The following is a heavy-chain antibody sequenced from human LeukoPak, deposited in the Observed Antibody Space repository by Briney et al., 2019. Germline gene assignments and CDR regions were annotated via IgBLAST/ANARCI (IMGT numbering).Heavy chain of an antibody. D-gene: IGHD6-13*01. J-gene: IGHJ5*02. CDR2: IYYSGGT. CDR1: GGSISSYY. Sequence: SETLSLTCTVSGGSISSYYWSWIRQPPGKGLEWIGYIYYSGGTNYNPSLKSRVTISVDTSKNQFSLKLSSVTAADTAVYYCASGIAAAGMVDWFDPWGQGTLVTVSS. V-gene: IGHV4-59*08. CDR3: ASGIAAAGMVDWFDP.